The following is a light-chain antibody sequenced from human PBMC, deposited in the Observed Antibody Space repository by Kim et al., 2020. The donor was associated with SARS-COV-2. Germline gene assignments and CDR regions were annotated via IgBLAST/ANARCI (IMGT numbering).Light chain of an antibody. V-gene: IGLV2-18*02. Sequence: GPSVTISCTGTSSDVGGYNRVSWYQQPPGTAPKLMIYEVSNRPSGVPGRFSGSKSGNTASLTISGLQAEDEGDYYCSSYRSGGTYVFGTGTKVTVL. CDR3: SSYRSGGTYV. J-gene: IGLJ1*01. CDR2: EVS. CDR1: SSDVGGYNR.